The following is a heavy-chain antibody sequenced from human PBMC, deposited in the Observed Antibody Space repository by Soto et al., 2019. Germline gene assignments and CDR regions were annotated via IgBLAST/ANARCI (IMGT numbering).Heavy chain of an antibody. Sequence: QAQLVQSAIEMKRPGASVKVSCKASGYMFTSYGITWVRQVPGHGLEWMGWINAYSGHTDYTQKFQGRVTMTTDTSTSTAYMELRSLGSNYTAVYYCARGLVCAEYADYCYYDLWGQGTLLTVSS. CDR1: GYMFTSYG. J-gene: IGHJ4*02. V-gene: IGHV1-18*01. CDR3: ARGLVCAEYADYCYYDL. D-gene: IGHD4-17*01. CDR2: INAYSGHT.